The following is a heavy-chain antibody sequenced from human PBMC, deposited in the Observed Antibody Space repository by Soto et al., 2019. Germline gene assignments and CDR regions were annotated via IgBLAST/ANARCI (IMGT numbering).Heavy chain of an antibody. CDR1: GASITSLYYY. J-gene: IGHJ4*02. V-gene: IGHV4-39*01. CDR3: ARRGWGSSSFFDY. D-gene: IGHD6-6*01. CDR2: SYHSGST. Sequence: SETLSLTCTVSGASITSLYYYWGWIRQPPGKGLEWIGSSYHSGSTYYAPSLMSRVAMSVDTSKNQFSLKLNSVTAADTAVYYCARRGWGSSSFFDYWGQGTLVTVSS.